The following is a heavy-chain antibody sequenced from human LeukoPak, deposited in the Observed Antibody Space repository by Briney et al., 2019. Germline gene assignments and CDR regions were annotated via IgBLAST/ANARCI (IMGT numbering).Heavy chain of an antibody. D-gene: IGHD6-19*01. V-gene: IGHV3-15*01. CDR3: TTDTGWSYFDY. CDR2: IKSKTDGGTT. J-gene: IGHJ4*02. Sequence: GGSLRLSCAASGFTFSNAWMSWVRQAPGKGLEWVGRIKSKTDGGTTDYAAPVKGRFTISRDDSKNTLYLQMNSLKAEDTAVYYCTTDTGWSYFDYWGQGTLVTVSS. CDR1: GFTFSNAW.